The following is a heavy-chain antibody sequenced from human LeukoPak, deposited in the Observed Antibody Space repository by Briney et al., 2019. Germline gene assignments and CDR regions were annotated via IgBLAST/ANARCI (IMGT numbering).Heavy chain of an antibody. J-gene: IGHJ4*02. V-gene: IGHV1-2*02. CDR3: AREGGGSYSYFDY. CDR1: GYTFTGYY. Sequence: GASVKVSRKASGYTFTGYYMHWVRQAPGQGLEGMGWINPKSGGTNYAQKFQGRVTMTRDTSISTAYMELSRLRSDDTAVYYCAREGGGSYSYFDYWGQGTLVTVSS. D-gene: IGHD1-26*01. CDR2: INPKSGGT.